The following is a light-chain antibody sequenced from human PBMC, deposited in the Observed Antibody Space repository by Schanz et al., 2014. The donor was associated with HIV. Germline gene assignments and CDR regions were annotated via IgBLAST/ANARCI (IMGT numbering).Light chain of an antibody. J-gene: IGLJ3*02. V-gene: IGLV2-14*03. Sequence: QSVLTQPASVSGSPGQSVTISCTGTSSDVGGYDLVSWYQQHPGKAPQLMIYDVTKRPSGVPDRFSGSKSGNTASLTISGLQAEDEADYYCSSYTSSSTWVFGGGTKLTVL. CDR1: SSDVGGYDL. CDR2: DVT. CDR3: SSYTSSSTWV.